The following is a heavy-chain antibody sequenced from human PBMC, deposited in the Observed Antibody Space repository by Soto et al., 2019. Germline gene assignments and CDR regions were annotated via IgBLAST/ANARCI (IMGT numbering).Heavy chain of an antibody. V-gene: IGHV3-33*01. CDR1: GFTFSSYG. Sequence: QVQLVESGGGVVQPGTSLRLSCAASGFTFSSYGMHWVRQAPGKGLEWVAVIWYDGSNKYYADSVKGRFTISRDNSKNTLYLQMNSLRAEDTAVYYCARTPFDYGDPGAFDIWGQGTMVTVSS. CDR2: IWYDGSNK. J-gene: IGHJ3*02. CDR3: ARTPFDYGDPGAFDI. D-gene: IGHD4-17*01.